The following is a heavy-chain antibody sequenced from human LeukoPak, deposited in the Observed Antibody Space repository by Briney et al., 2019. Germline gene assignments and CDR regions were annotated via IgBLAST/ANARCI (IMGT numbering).Heavy chain of an antibody. J-gene: IGHJ4*02. CDR1: EFTFSSYS. CDR2: ISYDGSNK. Sequence: GGSLRLSCAASEFTFSSYSMNWVRQAPGKGLEWVAVISYDGSNKYYADSVKGRFTISRDNSKNTLYLQMNSLRAEDTAVYYCARGELELDYWGQGTLVTVSS. D-gene: IGHD1-7*01. V-gene: IGHV3-30-3*01. CDR3: ARGELELDY.